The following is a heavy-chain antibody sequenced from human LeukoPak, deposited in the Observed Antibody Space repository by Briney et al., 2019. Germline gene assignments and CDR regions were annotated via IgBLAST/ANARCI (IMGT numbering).Heavy chain of an antibody. CDR3: ARDAGATYYYYYYMDV. J-gene: IGHJ6*03. CDR2: IYHSGST. D-gene: IGHD1-26*01. Sequence: SETLSLTCAVYGGSFSGNYWSWIRQPPGKGLEWIGEIYHSGSTNYNPSLKSRVTISVDKSKNQFSLKLSSVTAADTAVYCCARDAGATYYYYYYMDVWGKGTTVTVSS. V-gene: IGHV4-34*01. CDR1: GGSFSGNY.